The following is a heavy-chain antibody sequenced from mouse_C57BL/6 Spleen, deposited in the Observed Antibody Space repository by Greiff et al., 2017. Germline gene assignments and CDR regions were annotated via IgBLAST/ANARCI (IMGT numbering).Heavy chain of an antibody. Sequence: DVHLVQSGPELVKPGASVKLSCKASGYSFTGYYMNWVKQSPEKSLEWIGEINPSTGGTPYNQKFKAKATLTVDKSYSTAYMQLKGLTSEDSAVYYFASSRDYSMDDWGQGTSVTVSS. J-gene: IGHJ4*01. D-gene: IGHD2-13*01. CDR1: GYSFTGYY. V-gene: IGHV1-42*01. CDR3: ASSRDYSMDD. CDR2: INPSTGGT.